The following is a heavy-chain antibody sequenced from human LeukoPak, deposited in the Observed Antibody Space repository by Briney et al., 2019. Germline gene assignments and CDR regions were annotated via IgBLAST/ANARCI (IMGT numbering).Heavy chain of an antibody. V-gene: IGHV3-9*01. CDR3: AKDWHGGYIYGPDD. J-gene: IGHJ4*02. CDR2: ISWNRGSI. Sequence: GRSLRLSCAASGLTFDDYAMPWVRQATGKGQEWGSGISWNRGSIGYADSGKGRVIISRANAKNARYLQMNSLRAEGTALYYCAKDWHGGYIYGPDDWGTVTLVTVTS. D-gene: IGHD5-18*01. CDR1: GLTFDDYA.